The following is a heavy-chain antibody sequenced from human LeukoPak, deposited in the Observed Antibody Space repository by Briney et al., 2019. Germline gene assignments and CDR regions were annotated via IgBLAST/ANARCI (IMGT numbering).Heavy chain of an antibody. CDR1: GYTFTGYY. V-gene: IGHV1-2*02. Sequence: ASVKVSCKASGYTFTGYYIHWVRQAPGQGLEWMGWINPNNGDTNFAQKFQGRVTMTRDTSISTAYMELSRLRSDDTAVYYCARDFAEFFEGPVDYWGQGTLVTVSS. CDR2: INPNNGDT. CDR3: ARDFAEFFEGPVDY. J-gene: IGHJ4*02. D-gene: IGHD1-14*01.